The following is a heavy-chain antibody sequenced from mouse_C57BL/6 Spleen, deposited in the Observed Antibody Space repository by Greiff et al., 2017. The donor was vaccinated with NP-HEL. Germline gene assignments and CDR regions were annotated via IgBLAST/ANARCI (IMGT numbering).Heavy chain of an antibody. CDR3: TRTYYGNYSWFAY. CDR2: ISSGGDYI. V-gene: IGHV5-9-1*02. CDR1: GFTFSSYA. Sequence: EVKLMESGEGLVKPGGSLKLSCAASGFTFSSYAMSWVRQTPEKRLEWVAYISSGGDYIYYADTVKGRFTISRDNASNTLYLQMSSLKSEDTAMYYCTRTYYGNYSWFAYWGQGTLVTVSA. J-gene: IGHJ3*01. D-gene: IGHD2-10*01.